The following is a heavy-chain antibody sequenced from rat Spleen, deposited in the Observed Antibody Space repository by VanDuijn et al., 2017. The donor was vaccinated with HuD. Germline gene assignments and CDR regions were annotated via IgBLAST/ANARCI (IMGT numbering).Heavy chain of an antibody. CDR2: ISTAGGNT. V-gene: IGHV5-25*01. CDR3: ARLAMGITDYFDY. J-gene: IGHJ2*01. CDR1: GFTFSNYY. D-gene: IGHD1-9*01. Sequence: EVQLVESGGGLVQPRRSLKLSCAASGFTFSNYYMAWVRQAPTKGLEGVASISTAGGNTYYRDSVKGRFTISRDNAKSTLYLQMDSLRSEDTATYYCARLAMGITDYFDYWGQGVMVTVSS.